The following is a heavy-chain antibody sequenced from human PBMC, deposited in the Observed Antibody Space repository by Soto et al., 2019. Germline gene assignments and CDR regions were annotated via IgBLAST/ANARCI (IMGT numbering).Heavy chain of an antibody. J-gene: IGHJ6*04. CDR3: ARDRGLKV. Sequence: GGSLRLSCAASGFTFSNYGMTWVRQAPGKGLEWVSYMSSNSSVIYYADSVKGRFTISRDSAKNSLYLQMNSLRAEDTAVYYCARDRGLKVWGKGTTVTVSS. CDR1: GFTFSNYG. CDR2: MSSNSSVI. V-gene: IGHV3-48*01. D-gene: IGHD3-22*01.